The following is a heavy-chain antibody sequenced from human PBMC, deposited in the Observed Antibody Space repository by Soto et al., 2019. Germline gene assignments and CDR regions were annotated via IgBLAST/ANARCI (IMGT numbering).Heavy chain of an antibody. J-gene: IGHJ4*02. D-gene: IGHD2-8*02. CDR3: ARDKITGXFDY. CDR2: INHSGST. CDR1: GGSFSGYY. V-gene: IGHV4-34*01. Sequence: PSETLSLTCAVYGGSFSGYYWTWIRQPPGTGLEWIGEINHSGSTNYNPSLKSRVTISVDTSKNQFSLKLTSVTAADTAVYYCARDKITGXFDYWGQGTLVTVSS.